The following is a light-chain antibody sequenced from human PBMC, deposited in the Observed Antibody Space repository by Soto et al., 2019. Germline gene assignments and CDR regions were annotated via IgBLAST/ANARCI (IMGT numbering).Light chain of an antibody. V-gene: IGKV1-12*01. Sequence: DSQMTQSPSSVSASVGDTVTISCRASQGISTWLAWYQQKPGKAPKLLIYAASYLQNGVPSRFSGSGSGTDFTLTINSLQPEDFVTYYCQQANSFPRTFGQGTKLEIK. CDR2: AAS. CDR3: QQANSFPRT. CDR1: QGISTW. J-gene: IGKJ2*02.